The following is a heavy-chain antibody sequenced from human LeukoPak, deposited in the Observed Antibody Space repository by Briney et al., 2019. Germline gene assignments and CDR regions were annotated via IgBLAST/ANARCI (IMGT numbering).Heavy chain of an antibody. V-gene: IGHV1-69*13. CDR3: ARGDYYYYYYMDV. CDR1: GGTFSSYA. Sequence: SVKVSCKASGGTFSSYAISWVRQAPGQGLEWMGGIIPIFGTANYAQKFQGRVTITADESTSTAYMELSSLRSEDAAVYYCARGDYYYYYYMDVWGKGTTVTVSS. CDR2: IIPIFGTA. J-gene: IGHJ6*03. D-gene: IGHD2-21*02.